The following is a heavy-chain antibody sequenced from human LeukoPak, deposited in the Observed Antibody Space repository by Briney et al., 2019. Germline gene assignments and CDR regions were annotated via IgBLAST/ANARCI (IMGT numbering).Heavy chain of an antibody. D-gene: IGHD2-15*01. J-gene: IGHJ4*02. CDR3: ARGAGNCSGGSCYDY. Sequence: SETLSLTCTVSGGSISSYYWSWIRQPPGKGLEWIGEINHSGSTNYNPSLKSRVTISVDTSKNQFSLKLSSVTAADTAVYYCARGAGNCSGGSCYDYWGQGTLVTVSS. V-gene: IGHV4-34*01. CDR2: INHSGST. CDR1: GGSISSYY.